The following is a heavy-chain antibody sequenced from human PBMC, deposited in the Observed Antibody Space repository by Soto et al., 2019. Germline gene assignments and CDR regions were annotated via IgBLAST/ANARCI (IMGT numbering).Heavy chain of an antibody. V-gene: IGHV3-30*18. CDR3: AKDLVPAAMRVGMDV. CDR1: GFTFSSYG. D-gene: IGHD2-2*01. J-gene: IGHJ6*04. CDR2: ISYDGSNK. Sequence: QVQLVESGGGVVQPGRSLRLSCAASGFTFSSYGMHWVRQAPGKGLEWVAVISYDGSNKYYADSVKGRFTISRDNSKNTLYLQMNSLRAEDTAVYYCAKDLVPAAMRVGMDVWGKGTTVTVSS.